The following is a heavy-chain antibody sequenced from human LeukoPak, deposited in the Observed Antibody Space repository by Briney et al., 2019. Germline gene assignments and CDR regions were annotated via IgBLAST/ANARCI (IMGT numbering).Heavy chain of an antibody. V-gene: IGHV4-30-4*01. Sequence: PSQTLSLTCTVSGGSISSGDYHWSWIRQPPGKGLEWIGYIYYSGSTYYNPSLKSRVTISVDTSKNQFSLKLSSVTAADTAVYYCARDGGLLRYFDYWGQGTLVTVSS. CDR2: IYYSGST. J-gene: IGHJ4*02. CDR3: ARDGGLLRYFDY. CDR1: GGSISSGDYH. D-gene: IGHD3-9*01.